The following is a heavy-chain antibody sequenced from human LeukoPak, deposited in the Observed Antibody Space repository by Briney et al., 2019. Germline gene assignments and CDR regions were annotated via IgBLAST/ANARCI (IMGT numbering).Heavy chain of an antibody. D-gene: IGHD3-16*01. CDR1: ELTVTINY. CDR2: IYSGGST. V-gene: IGHV3-53*01. CDR3: VRYTYERDAFDI. J-gene: IGHJ3*02. Sequence: GGSLRLSCAVSELTVTINYMSWVRQAPGKGLEWVSIIYSGGSTYYADSVKGRFTISRDNSQNTVYLQMNSLRSEDTAVYYCVRYTYERDAFDIWGHGTMVTVSP.